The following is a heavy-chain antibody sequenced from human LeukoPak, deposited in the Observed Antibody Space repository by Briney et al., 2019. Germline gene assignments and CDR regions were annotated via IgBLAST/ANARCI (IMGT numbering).Heavy chain of an antibody. J-gene: IGHJ3*02. Sequence: SETLSLTCTLSGDSISIYNWSWGRQPPGKGLEWIGYIYYSGSTNYNPYLKSRVTISVDTSKNQFSLKLSSVTAADTAVYYCARDNGCGGLCAEPHAFDIWGQGTMVTVSS. CDR2: IYYSGST. CDR1: GDSISIYN. CDR3: ARDNGCGGLCAEPHAFDI. V-gene: IGHV4-59*01. D-gene: IGHD3-10*01.